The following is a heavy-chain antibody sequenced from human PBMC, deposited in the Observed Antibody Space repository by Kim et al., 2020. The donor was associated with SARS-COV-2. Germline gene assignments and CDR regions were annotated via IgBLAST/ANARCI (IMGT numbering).Heavy chain of an antibody. J-gene: IGHJ6*02. CDR1: GYTFTGYY. CDR2: INPNSGGT. V-gene: IGHV1-2*04. Sequence: ASVKVSCKASGYTFTGYYMHWVRQAPGQGLEWMGWINPNSGGTNYAQKFQGWVTMTRDTSISTAYMELSRLRSDDTAVYYCARETDRGTLLGYGMVVWGQGTTVTVSS. D-gene: IGHD3-16*01. CDR3: ARETDRGTLLGYGMVV.